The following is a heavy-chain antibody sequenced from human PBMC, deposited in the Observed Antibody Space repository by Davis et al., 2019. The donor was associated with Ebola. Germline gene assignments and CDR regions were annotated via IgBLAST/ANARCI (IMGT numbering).Heavy chain of an antibody. CDR2: ISGDGGST. CDR3: AKGIGSGWNYYYYGMDV. CDR1: GFTFDDYA. J-gene: IGHJ6*02. V-gene: IGHV3-43*02. Sequence: PGGSLRLSCAASGFTFDDYAMHWVRQAPGKGLEWVSLISGDGGSTYYADSVKGRFTISRDNSKNTLYLQMNSLRAEDTAVYYCAKGIGSGWNYYYYGMDVWGQGTTVTVSS. D-gene: IGHD6-19*01.